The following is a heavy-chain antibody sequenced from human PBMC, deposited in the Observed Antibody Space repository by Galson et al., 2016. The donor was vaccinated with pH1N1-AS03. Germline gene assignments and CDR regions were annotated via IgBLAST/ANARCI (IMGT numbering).Heavy chain of an antibody. D-gene: IGHD3-3*01. Sequence: SLRLSCAASGFSFPNYAMNWVRQAPGKGLEWVSFISDSGSHIKSAVSVKGRFTISRDNAQNSVFLQLNILRVEDTALYYCARGGFPWPLDYWGQGTLVTVSS. CDR1: GFSFPNYA. CDR3: ARGGFPWPLDY. J-gene: IGHJ4*02. CDR2: ISDSGSHI. V-gene: IGHV3-21*01.